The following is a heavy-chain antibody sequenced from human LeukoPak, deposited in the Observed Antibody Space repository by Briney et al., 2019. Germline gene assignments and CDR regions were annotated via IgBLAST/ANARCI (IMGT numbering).Heavy chain of an antibody. J-gene: IGHJ3*02. CDR2: INPNSGGT. V-gene: IGHV1-2*02. D-gene: IGHD5-18*01. Sequence: AAVKVSCKACGYTFPGYYMHGLGQPPGREREWMGGINPNSGGTKYAQKFQGRVTMTRDQSISPAYLEPSRLRSDDTAVYHCARGWGGSYGDSSYDALDIWGQGTMVTVSS. CDR3: ARGWGGSYGDSSYDALDI. CDR1: GYTFPGYY.